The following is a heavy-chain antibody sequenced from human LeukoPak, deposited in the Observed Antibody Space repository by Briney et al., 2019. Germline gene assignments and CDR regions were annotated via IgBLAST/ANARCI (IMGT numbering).Heavy chain of an antibody. Sequence: GASVKVSCKASGYTFTSYDINWVRQATGQGLEWAGWMDPNSGNTGYAQKFQGRVTMTRDTSISTAYMELSSLRSEDTAVYYCARYAVVAAMNWFDPWGQGALVIVSS. V-gene: IGHV1-8*01. D-gene: IGHD2-15*01. CDR3: ARYAVVAAMNWFDP. J-gene: IGHJ5*02. CDR1: GYTFTSYD. CDR2: MDPNSGNT.